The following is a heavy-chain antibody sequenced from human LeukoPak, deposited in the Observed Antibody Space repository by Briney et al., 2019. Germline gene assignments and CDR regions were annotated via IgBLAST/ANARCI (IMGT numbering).Heavy chain of an antibody. CDR2: ISGSGGST. CDR3: AKGFRGIFGVVILHYFDY. Sequence: QPGGSLRLSCAASGFTFSSYAMSWVRQAPGKGLEWVSAISGSGGSTYYADSVKGRFTISRDNSKNTLYLQMNSLRAEDTAVYYCAKGFRGIFGVVILHYFDYWGQGTLVTVSS. J-gene: IGHJ4*02. D-gene: IGHD3-3*01. CDR1: GFTFSSYA. V-gene: IGHV3-23*01.